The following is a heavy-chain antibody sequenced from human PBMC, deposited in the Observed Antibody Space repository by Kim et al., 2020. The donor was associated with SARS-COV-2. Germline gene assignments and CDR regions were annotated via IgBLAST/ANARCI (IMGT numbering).Heavy chain of an antibody. J-gene: IGHJ4*02. CDR2: INPNSGGT. CDR1: GYTFTGYY. Sequence: ASVKVSCKASGYTFTGYYMHWVRQAPGQGLEWMGWINPNSGGTNYAQKFQGRVTMTRDTSISTAYMELSRLRSDDTAVYYCASLVSSSWYELEGDYWGQGTLVTVSS. CDR3: ASLVSSSWYELEGDY. V-gene: IGHV1-2*02. D-gene: IGHD6-13*01.